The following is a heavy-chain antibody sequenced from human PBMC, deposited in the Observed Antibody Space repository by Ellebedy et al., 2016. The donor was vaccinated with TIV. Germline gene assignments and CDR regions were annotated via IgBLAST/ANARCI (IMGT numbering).Heavy chain of an antibody. D-gene: IGHD5-12*01. CDR1: GDSIGRSSQY. J-gene: IGHJ4*02. CDR3: ARNNGYSTLQY. CDR2: INYSGST. V-gene: IGHV4-39*01. Sequence: MPSETLSLTCTVSGDSIGRSSQYWGWIRQPPGKGLEWIGSINYSGSTYYNPSRKSRVTISVDTSKNQFSLRVRSVTAADTAVYFCARNNGYSTLQYWGQGTLVTVSS.